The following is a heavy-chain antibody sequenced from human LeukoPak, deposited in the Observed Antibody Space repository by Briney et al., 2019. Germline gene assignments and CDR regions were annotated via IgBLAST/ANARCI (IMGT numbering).Heavy chain of an antibody. V-gene: IGHV3-30-3*01. J-gene: IGHJ4*02. CDR1: GFTFSSYA. CDR3: ARYAGHYFDY. Sequence: GGSLRLSCAASGFTFSSYAMHWVRQAPGKGLEWVAVISYDGSNKYYADSVKGRFTISRDNSKNTLYLQMNSLRAEDTAVYYCARYAGHYFDYWGQGTLVTISS. D-gene: IGHD3-10*01. CDR2: ISYDGSNK.